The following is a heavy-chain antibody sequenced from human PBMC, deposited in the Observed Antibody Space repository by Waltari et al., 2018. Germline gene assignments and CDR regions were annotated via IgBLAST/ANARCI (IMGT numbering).Heavy chain of an antibody. CDR1: GYSISSGYY. CDR3: ARALSGGDRPSWFDP. CDR2: IYHSGST. Sequence: QVQLQESGPGLVKPSETLSLTCTVSGYSISSGYYWGWIRQPPGKGLEWIGGIYHSGSTYYSPSLNSRFTISVDTSKNQFALKLSSVTAADTAVYYCARALSGGDRPSWFDPWGQGTLVTVSS. J-gene: IGHJ5*02. V-gene: IGHV4-38-2*02. D-gene: IGHD3-10*01.